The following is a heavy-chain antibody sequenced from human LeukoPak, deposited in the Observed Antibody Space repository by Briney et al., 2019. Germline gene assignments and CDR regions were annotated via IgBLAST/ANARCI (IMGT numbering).Heavy chain of an antibody. Sequence: GGSLRLSCEASGFTFTIFGINWVRQAPGKGPEWVSYIDARSGITYYADSVQGRFTISRDNAKESVFLQMNRLRVDDTAVYYCARTYDFGRGPPGDAFDNWGQGTPVTVSS. V-gene: IGHV3-48*01. CDR1: GFTFTIFG. CDR2: IDARSGIT. CDR3: ARTYDFGRGPPGDAFDN. D-gene: IGHD3-3*01. J-gene: IGHJ3*02.